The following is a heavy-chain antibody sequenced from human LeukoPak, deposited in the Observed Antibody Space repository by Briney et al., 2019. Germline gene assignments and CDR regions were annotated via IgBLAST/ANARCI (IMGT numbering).Heavy chain of an antibody. CDR1: GFTFSSYA. Sequence: GGSLRLSCAASGFTFSSYAMTSVRHAPGKGLEWVSTITGSGANTYYADSVKGRFIISRDNSKNTLCLQMDSRRAEDTAVYYCANQISSNVDYWGQGTLVTVSS. CDR2: ITGSGANT. CDR3: ANQISSNVDY. J-gene: IGHJ4*02. V-gene: IGHV3-23*01.